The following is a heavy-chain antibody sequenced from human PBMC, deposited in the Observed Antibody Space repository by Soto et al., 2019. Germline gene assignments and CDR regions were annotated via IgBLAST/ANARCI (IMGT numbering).Heavy chain of an antibody. J-gene: IGHJ6*02. Sequence: QVQLQESGPGLVKPSQTLSLTCTVSGGSISSGGYYWSWIRQHPGKGLEWIGYIYYSGSTYYNPSPKGRVTISINTSKKQFSPKLSSVTAADTAVYYCARVCGGDCHYGMDVWGQGTTVTVS. V-gene: IGHV4-31*03. CDR3: ARVCGGDCHYGMDV. D-gene: IGHD2-21*02. CDR2: IYYSGST. CDR1: GGSISSGGYY.